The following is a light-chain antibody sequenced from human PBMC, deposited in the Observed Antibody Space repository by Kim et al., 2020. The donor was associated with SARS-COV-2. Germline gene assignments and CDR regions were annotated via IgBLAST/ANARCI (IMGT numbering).Light chain of an antibody. CDR2: LYSDGSH. V-gene: IGLV4-69*01. J-gene: IGLJ2*01. CDR3: QTWGTGIVV. Sequence: QLVLTQSPSASASLGASVKLTCTLSSGHSSYAIAWHQQQPEKGPRYLMKLYSDGSHSKGDGIPDRFSGSSSGAERYLTISSLQSEDEADYYCQTWGTGIVVFGGGTQLTVL. CDR1: SGHSSYA.